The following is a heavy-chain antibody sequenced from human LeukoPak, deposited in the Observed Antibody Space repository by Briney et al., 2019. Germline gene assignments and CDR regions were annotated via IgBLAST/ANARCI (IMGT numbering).Heavy chain of an antibody. V-gene: IGHV4-34*01. CDR2: INHSGST. Sequence: SETLSLTCAVYGGSFSGYYWSWIRQPPWKGLDWIGEINHSGSTNYNPSLKSRVTISVDTSKNQCSLKLSSVTAADTAVYYCASLEATIYYYGMDVWGQGTTVTVSS. D-gene: IGHD3-3*01. CDR1: GGSFSGYY. J-gene: IGHJ6*02. CDR3: ASLEATIYYYGMDV.